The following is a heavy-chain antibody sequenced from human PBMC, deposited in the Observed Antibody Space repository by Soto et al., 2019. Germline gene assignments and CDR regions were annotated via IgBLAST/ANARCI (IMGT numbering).Heavy chain of an antibody. CDR2: ISSSSSTI. J-gene: IGHJ4*02. V-gene: IGHV3-48*02. CDR1: GFTFSSYS. D-gene: IGHD3-10*01. CDR3: ARDYYGSGSYRGDFLGDY. Sequence: EVQLVESGGGLVQPGGSLRLSCAASGFTFSSYSMNWARQAPGKGLEWVSYISSSSSTIYYADSVKGRFTISRDNAKNSLYLQMNSLRDEDTAVYYCARDYYGSGSYRGDFLGDYWGQGTLVTVSS.